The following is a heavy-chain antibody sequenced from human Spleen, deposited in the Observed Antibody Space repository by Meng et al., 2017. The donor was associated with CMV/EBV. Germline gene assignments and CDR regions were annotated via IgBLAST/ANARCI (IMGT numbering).Heavy chain of an antibody. J-gene: IGHJ4*02. CDR1: GFTFSSYG. Sequence: GESLKISCAASGFTFSSYGMHWVRQAPGKGLEWVAFIRYDGSNKYYADSVKGRFTISRDNSKNTLYLQMNTLRTEDTALYYCANRYSAYDDVWYFDYWGQGTLVTVSS. V-gene: IGHV3-30*02. CDR2: IRYDGSNK. D-gene: IGHD5-12*01. CDR3: ANRYSAYDDVWYFDY.